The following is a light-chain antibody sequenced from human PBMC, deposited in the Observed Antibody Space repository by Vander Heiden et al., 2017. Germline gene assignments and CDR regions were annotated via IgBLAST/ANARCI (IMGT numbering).Light chain of an antibody. V-gene: IGLV1-51*01. J-gene: IGLJ2*01. CDR3: GTWDSSLSAVV. CDR2: DNN. CDR1: NSNVGNNY. Sequence: QSVLTQPPSVSAAPGQKVTISCSGSNSNVGNNYVSWYQHLPGTAPKLLIYDNNKRPSGIPDRFSGSKSGTSATLGITGLQTGGEADYYCGTWDSSLSAVVFGGGSKLTVL.